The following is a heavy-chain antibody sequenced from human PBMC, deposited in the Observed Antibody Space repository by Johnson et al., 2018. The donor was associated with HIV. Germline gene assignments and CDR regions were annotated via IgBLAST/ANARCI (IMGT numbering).Heavy chain of an antibody. CDR2: IYSGGST. CDR3: AREVDYAVNTQHLDAFDI. Sequence: VQLVESGGGLVQPGGSLRLSCAASGFTVSSNYMSWVRQAPGKGLEWVSVIYSGGSTYYADSVKGRFTIVKDNSTNTLYLQMNSRRAADTAVYYCAREVDYAVNTQHLDAFDIWGQGTMVTVSS. CDR1: GFTVSSNY. V-gene: IGHV3-66*01. J-gene: IGHJ3*02. D-gene: IGHD4-17*01.